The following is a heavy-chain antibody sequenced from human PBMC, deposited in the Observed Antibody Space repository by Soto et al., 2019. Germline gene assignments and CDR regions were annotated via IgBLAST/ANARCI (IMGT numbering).Heavy chain of an antibody. CDR1: GGSISSGGYY. CDR2: IYYSGST. Sequence: PSETLSLTCTVSGGSISSGGYYWSWIRQHPGKGLEWIGYIYYSGSTYYNPSLKSRVTISVDTSNNQFSLKLRSVTAADTAVYYCVRGNRGSYEYYFDDWGQGTLVTVSS. CDR3: VRGNRGSYEYYFDD. V-gene: IGHV4-31*03. D-gene: IGHD1-26*01. J-gene: IGHJ4*02.